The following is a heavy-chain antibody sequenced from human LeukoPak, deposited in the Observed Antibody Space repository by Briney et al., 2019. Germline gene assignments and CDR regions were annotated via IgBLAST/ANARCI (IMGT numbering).Heavy chain of an antibody. Sequence: ESLKISCKGFGYSFTTYWIGWVRQMPGKGLEWMGIIYPGGSYTRYSPSFQGQVTISADQSTSTAYLQWSSLKASDTAIYYCACRKYYDTWSDPWGQGTLVTVSS. J-gene: IGHJ5*02. CDR2: IYPGGSYT. CDR1: GYSFTTYW. CDR3: ACRKYYDTWSDP. V-gene: IGHV5-51*01. D-gene: IGHD3-3*01.